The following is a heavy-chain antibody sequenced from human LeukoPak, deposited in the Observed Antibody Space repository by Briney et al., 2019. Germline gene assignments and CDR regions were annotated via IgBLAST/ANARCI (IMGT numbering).Heavy chain of an antibody. V-gene: IGHV4-61*02. J-gene: IGHJ6*03. Sequence: PSETLSLTCTVSGGSISSGSYYWSWIRQPAGKGLEWIGRIYTSGSTNYNPSLKSRVTISVDTSKNQFSLKLSSVTAADAAVYYCARSFGSSGYYYPLYYYYYMDVWGKGTTVTVSS. D-gene: IGHD3-22*01. CDR2: IYTSGST. CDR1: GGSISSGSYY. CDR3: ARSFGSSGYYYPLYYYYYMDV.